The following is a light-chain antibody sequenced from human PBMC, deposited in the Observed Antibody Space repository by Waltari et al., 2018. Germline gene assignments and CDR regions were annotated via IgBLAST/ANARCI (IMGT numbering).Light chain of an antibody. V-gene: IGLV2-14*01. CDR2: HCT. CDR1: SSDGGAFNH. CDR3: FSYTRSNTLV. Sequence: QSALTQPASVSGSPGQSITISCPGTSSDGGAFNHGSWYHPPPGKAPKPLIYHCTDRPSGVSDRFSGSKAGNPASLTISGLQAEDEADYYCFSYTRSNTLVFGTGTRVTV. J-gene: IGLJ1*01.